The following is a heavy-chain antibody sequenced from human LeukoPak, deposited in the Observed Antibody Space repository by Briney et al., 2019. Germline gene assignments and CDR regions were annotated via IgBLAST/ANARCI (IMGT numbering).Heavy chain of an antibody. V-gene: IGHV1-69*05. CDR1: GGTFSSYA. J-gene: IGHJ4*02. CDR2: IIPIFGTA. CDR3: ARDLTVTTPDY. D-gene: IGHD4-17*01. Sequence: ASVKVSCKASGGTFSSYAISWVRQAPGQGLEWMGGIIPIFGTANYAQKFQGRVTMTTDTSTSTAYMELRSLRSDDTAVYYCARDLTVTTPDYWGQGTLVTVSS.